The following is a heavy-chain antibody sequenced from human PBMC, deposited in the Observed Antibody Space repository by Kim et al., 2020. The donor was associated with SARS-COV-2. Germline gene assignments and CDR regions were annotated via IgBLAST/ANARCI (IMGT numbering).Heavy chain of an antibody. Sequence: TLYAQKFQGRVTMTRDTSTSTVYMELSSLRSEDTAVYYCVRDLLGYSYDYWGQGTLVIVSS. CDR2: T. J-gene: IGHJ4*02. CDR3: VRDLLGYSYDY. D-gene: IGHD5-18*01. V-gene: IGHV1-46*01.